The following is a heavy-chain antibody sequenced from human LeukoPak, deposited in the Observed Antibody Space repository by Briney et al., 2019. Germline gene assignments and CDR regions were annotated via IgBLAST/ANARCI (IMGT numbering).Heavy chain of an antibody. D-gene: IGHD2-2*01. Sequence: PGGSLRLSRAPSGFTFSSYSMSLVRQAPGKGLEWVSAISGSGGSPYYEAPVKGRFTISRENSKNTLFLKINRRKAEDPAVYYLPKEEGYCSSTSCHNWFDPWGQGTLVTVSS. CDR2: ISGSGGSP. CDR1: GFTFSSYS. V-gene: IGHV3-23*01. CDR3: PKEEGYCSSTSCHNWFDP. J-gene: IGHJ5*02.